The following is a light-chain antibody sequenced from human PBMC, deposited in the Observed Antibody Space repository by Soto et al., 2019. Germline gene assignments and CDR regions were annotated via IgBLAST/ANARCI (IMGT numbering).Light chain of an antibody. J-gene: IGLJ1*01. CDR1: NNDVGNYKL. V-gene: IGLV2-14*02. Sequence: QSALTQPASVSESPGQSITISCTGTNNDVGNYKLVSWFQHHLGKAPKLIIYEGTKRPSGVPDRVSASKSGNTASLTVSGLRAEDEADYYCSSYAGSNNFVFGSGTKLTVL. CDR3: SSYAGSNNFV. CDR2: EGT.